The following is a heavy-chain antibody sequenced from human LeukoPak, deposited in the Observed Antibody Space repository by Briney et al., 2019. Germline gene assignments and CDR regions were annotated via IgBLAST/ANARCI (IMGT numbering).Heavy chain of an antibody. CDR3: AREMVAVAAMSDY. J-gene: IGHJ4*02. CDR2: ITSSSSHI. D-gene: IGHD6-19*01. Sequence: GGSLRLSCAASGFNFDSYSMNWVRQAPGKGLEWVSSITSSSSHIFYADSVKGRFTISRDNAKNSLYLQMNRLRVEDTAVYYCAREMVAVAAMSDYWGQGTLVTVSS. CDR1: GFNFDSYS. V-gene: IGHV3-21*01.